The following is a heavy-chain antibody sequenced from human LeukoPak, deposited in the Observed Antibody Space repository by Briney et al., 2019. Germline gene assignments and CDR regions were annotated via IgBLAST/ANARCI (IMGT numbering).Heavy chain of an antibody. CDR1: GFTFSNYG. Sequence: PGSSLRLSCAASGFTFSNYGMHWVRQAPGKGLEWVAVIWYDGSNKYYADSVKGRITISRDNSKNTLYLQMNSLRAEDAAVYYCAREAPETTVASNVFDYWGQGTLVTVSS. J-gene: IGHJ4*02. D-gene: IGHD4-11*01. CDR3: AREAPETTVASNVFDY. V-gene: IGHV3-33*01. CDR2: IWYDGSNK.